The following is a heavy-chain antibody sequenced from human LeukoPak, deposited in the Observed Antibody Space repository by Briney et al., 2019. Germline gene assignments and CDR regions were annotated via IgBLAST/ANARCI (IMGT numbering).Heavy chain of an antibody. CDR1: GFTFSSYG. Sequence: PGRSLRLSCAASGFTFSSYGMHWVRQAPGKGLEWVAFIRYDGSNKYYADSVKGRFTISRDNSKNTLYLQMNSLRAEDTAVYYCAKDRPYDFWSGYSLDYWGQGTLVTVSS. J-gene: IGHJ4*02. CDR3: AKDRPYDFWSGYSLDY. CDR2: IRYDGSNK. V-gene: IGHV3-30*02. D-gene: IGHD3-3*01.